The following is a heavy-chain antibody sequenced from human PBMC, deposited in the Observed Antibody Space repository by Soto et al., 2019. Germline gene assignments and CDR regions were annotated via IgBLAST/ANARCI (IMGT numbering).Heavy chain of an antibody. D-gene: IGHD2-21*02. V-gene: IGHV4-39*01. J-gene: IGHJ4*02. CDR3: ARQRTSVVTQAYFDS. Sequence: SETLSLTCTVTGDSIDNISYYWGWIRQPPGKGLEWIGSIYYSGSTYNNASLQSRVSMSVDTSKNQFPLKLRSVTAADKALYYCARQRTSVVTQAYFDSWGQGSLVTVSS. CDR1: GDSIDNISYY. CDR2: IYYSGST.